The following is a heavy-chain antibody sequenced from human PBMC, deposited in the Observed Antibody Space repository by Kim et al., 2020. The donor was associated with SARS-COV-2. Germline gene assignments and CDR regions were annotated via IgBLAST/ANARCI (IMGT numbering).Heavy chain of an antibody. CDR2: ISSSGTTI. J-gene: IGHJ4*02. CDR1: GFTFSSYE. Sequence: GGSLRLSCAASGFTFSSYEMNWVRQAPGKGLEWVSYISSSGTTIYYADSVKGRLTISRDNAKKSLYLQMNSLRAEDTAVNYCAREPPRPGSYYSLDYWGQGTLVTVSS. CDR3: AREPPRPGSYYSLDY. D-gene: IGHD3-10*01. V-gene: IGHV3-48*03.